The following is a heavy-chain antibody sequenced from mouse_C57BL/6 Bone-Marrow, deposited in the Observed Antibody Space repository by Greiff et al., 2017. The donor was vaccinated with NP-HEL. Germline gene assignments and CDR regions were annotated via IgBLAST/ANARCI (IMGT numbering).Heavy chain of an antibody. D-gene: IGHD1-1*01. V-gene: IGHV5-6*01. J-gene: IGHJ2*01. CDR2: ISSGGSYT. CDR3: ASFYYYGSSYFDY. CDR1: GFTFSSYG. Sequence: EVQRVESGGDLVKPGGSLQLSCAASGFTFSSYGMSWVRQTPDKRLEWVATISSGGSYTYYPDSLKGRFTISRDNAKNTLYLKMSSLKSEDTAMYYFASFYYYGSSYFDYWGQGTTLTVSS.